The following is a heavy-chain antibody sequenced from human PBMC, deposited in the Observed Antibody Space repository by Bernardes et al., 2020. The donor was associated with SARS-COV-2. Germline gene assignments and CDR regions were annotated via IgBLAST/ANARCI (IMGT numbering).Heavy chain of an antibody. Sequence: GGSLRLSCAASGFTFSSYSMNWVRQAPGKGLEWVSYISSSSSTIYYADSVKGRFTISRDNAKNSLYLQMNSLRAEDTAVYYCAREAATPRSGPIDYWGQGTLVTVSS. CDR3: AREAATPRSGPIDY. CDR2: ISSSSSTI. CDR1: GFTFSSYS. D-gene: IGHD2-15*01. J-gene: IGHJ4*02. V-gene: IGHV3-48*01.